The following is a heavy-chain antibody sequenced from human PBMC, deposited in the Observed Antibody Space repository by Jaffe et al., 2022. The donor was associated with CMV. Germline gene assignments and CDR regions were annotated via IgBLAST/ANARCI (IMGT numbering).Heavy chain of an antibody. V-gene: IGHV4-4*07. CDR2: IYTSGST. CDR1: GGSISSYY. CDR3: AASIAVAATAGWFDP. D-gene: IGHD6-19*01. Sequence: QVQLQESGPGLVKPSETLSLTCTVSGGSISSYYWSWIRQPAGKGLEWIGRIYTSGSTNYNPSLKSRVTMSVDTSKNQFSLKLSSVTAADTAVYYCAASIAVAATAGWFDPWGQGTLVTVSS. J-gene: IGHJ5*02.